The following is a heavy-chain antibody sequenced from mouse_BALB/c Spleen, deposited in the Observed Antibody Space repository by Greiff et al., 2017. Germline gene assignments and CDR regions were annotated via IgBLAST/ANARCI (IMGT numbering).Heavy chain of an antibody. Sequence: EVHLVESGGDLVKPGGSLKLSCAASGFTFSSYGMSWVRQTPDKRLEWVATISSGGSYTYYPDSVKGRFTISRDNAKNTLYLQMSSLKSEDTAMYYCARRGDYDYDYFDYWGQGTTLTVSS. CDR2: ISSGGSYT. J-gene: IGHJ2*01. D-gene: IGHD2-4*01. V-gene: IGHV5-6*01. CDR3: ARRGDYDYDYFDY. CDR1: GFTFSSYG.